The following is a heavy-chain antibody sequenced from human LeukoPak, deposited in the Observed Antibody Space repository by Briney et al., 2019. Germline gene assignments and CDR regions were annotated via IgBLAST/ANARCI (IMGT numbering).Heavy chain of an antibody. CDR1: GFTFDDYA. CDR3: AKTHSSSWYRYWCFDL. CDR2: ISWNSGSI. Sequence: PGGSLRLSCAASGFTFDDYAMHWVRQAPGKGLEWVSGISWNSGSIGYADSVKGRFTISRDNAKNSLYLQMNSLRAEDMALYYCAKTHSSSWYRYWCFDLWGRGTLVTVSS. V-gene: IGHV3-9*03. D-gene: IGHD6-13*01. J-gene: IGHJ2*01.